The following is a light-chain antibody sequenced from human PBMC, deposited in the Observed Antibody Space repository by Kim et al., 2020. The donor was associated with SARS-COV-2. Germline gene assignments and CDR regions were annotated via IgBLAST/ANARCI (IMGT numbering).Light chain of an antibody. CDR1: QNVNGW. Sequence: DIQMTQSPSSLSASVGDRVTITCRASQNVNGWVAWYQQKPEKAPKSLIYGASTLQTGVPSRFSGSYSGTDFTLTISSLQPEDFATYYCQQHDSYPLTFGGGTKVDIK. J-gene: IGKJ4*01. V-gene: IGKV1D-16*01. CDR3: QQHDSYPLT. CDR2: GAS.